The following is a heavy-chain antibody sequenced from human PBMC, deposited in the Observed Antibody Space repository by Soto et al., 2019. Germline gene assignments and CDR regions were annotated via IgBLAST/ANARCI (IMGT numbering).Heavy chain of an antibody. J-gene: IGHJ6*03. D-gene: IGHD3-3*01. CDR1: GYTFTSYD. CDR3: ARGLEEWLLTKLHYYYYMDV. Sequence: ASVKVSCKASGYTFTSYDINWVRQATGQGLEWMGWMNPNSGNTGYAQKFQGRVTMTRNTSISTAYMELSSLRSEDTAVYYCARGLEEWLLTKLHYYYYMDVWGKGTTVTVSS. CDR2: MNPNSGNT. V-gene: IGHV1-8*01.